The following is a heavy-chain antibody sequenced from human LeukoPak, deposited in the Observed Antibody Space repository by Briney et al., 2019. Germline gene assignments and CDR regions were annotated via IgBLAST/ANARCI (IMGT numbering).Heavy chain of an antibody. CDR2: IYYSRST. D-gene: IGHD3-22*01. V-gene: IGHV4-39*01. Sequence: TSETLSLTCTVSGGSISSSSYYWGWIRQAPGKGLEWIGSIYYSRSTYYNPSLKSRVTISVDTSKNQFSLKLSSVTAADTAVYYCARQGRISMIVVLIEDAFDIWGQGTMVTVSS. J-gene: IGHJ3*02. CDR3: ARQGRISMIVVLIEDAFDI. CDR1: GGSISSSSYY.